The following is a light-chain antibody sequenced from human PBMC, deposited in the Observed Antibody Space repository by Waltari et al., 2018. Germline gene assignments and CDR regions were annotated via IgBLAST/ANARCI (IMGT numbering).Light chain of an antibody. CDR2: DVS. V-gene: IGLV2-14*03. CDR3: SAYTSNSTVI. CDR1: SSDLDDYKY. J-gene: IGLJ2*01. Sequence: QSALTQPASVSGSPGQSITISCTGTSSDLDDYKYVPWYQQHSGKAPKLMIFDVSNWPSGVSYRFSGSKSGNTASLTISGLQAEDEADYYCSAYTSNSTVIFGGGTKLTVL.